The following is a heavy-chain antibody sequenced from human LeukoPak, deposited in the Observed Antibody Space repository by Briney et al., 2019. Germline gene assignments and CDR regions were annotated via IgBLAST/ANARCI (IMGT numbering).Heavy chain of an antibody. V-gene: IGHV4-34*01. CDR2: INHSGST. D-gene: IGHD6-6*01. J-gene: IGHJ4*02. Sequence: PSETLSLTCAVYGGSFSGYYWSWIRQPPGKGLEWIGEINHSGSTNYNPSLKSRVTISVDTSKNQFSLKLSSVTAVDTAVYYCARRRLLYSSSSPFDYWGQGTLVTVSS. CDR1: GGSFSGYY. CDR3: ARRRLLYSSSSPFDY.